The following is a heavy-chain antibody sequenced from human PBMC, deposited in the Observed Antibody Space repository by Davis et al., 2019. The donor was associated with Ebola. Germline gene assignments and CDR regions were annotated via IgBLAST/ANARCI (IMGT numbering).Heavy chain of an antibody. CDR3: ARDAFDGPGHSSGTNDY. Sequence: ASVKVSCKASGYTFTNYYMHWVRQAPGQGLEWMGIINPSCGSTSYAQKFQGRVTMTRDTSTSTVYMELSSLRSEDTAVYYCARDAFDGPGHSSGTNDYWGQGTLVTVSS. V-gene: IGHV1-46*01. D-gene: IGHD6-19*01. J-gene: IGHJ4*02. CDR2: INPSCGST. CDR1: GYTFTNYY.